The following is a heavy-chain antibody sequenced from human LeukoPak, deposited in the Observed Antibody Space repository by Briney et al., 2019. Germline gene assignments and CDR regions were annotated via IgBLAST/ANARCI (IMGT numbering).Heavy chain of an antibody. Sequence: PSETLSLTCTVSGGSISSYYWSWIRQPPGKGLEWIGYIYYSGSTNYNPSLKSRVTISVDTSKNQFSLKLSSVTAADTAVYYCARIITIFGVVIREGFFDPWGQGTLVTVSS. CDR3: ARIITIFGVVIREGFFDP. D-gene: IGHD3-3*01. V-gene: IGHV4-59*01. CDR2: IYYSGST. J-gene: IGHJ5*02. CDR1: GGSISSYY.